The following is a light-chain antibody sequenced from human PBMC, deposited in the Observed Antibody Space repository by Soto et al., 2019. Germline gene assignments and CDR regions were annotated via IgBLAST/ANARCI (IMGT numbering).Light chain of an antibody. Sequence: DIVMTQSPDSLAVSPGERATINCKSSQSLVHSSNNKNYLVWYQQKPVQTPKLLIYSASTREAGVPERFSGSGSGTEFTLTISSRKTEDAAVYFCKQYYSIPVTFGGGTKVEIK. CDR2: SAS. CDR3: KQYYSIPVT. V-gene: IGKV4-1*01. J-gene: IGKJ4*01. CDR1: QSLVHSSNNKNY.